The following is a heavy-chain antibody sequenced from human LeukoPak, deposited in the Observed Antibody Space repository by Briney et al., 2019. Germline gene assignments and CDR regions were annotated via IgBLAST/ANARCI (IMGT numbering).Heavy chain of an antibody. V-gene: IGHV1-2*02. D-gene: IGHD2-2*01. Sequence: ASVKVSCKASGYTFTGYYMHWVRQAPGQGLEWMGWINPNSGGTNYAQKFQGRVTMTRDTSISTAYMELSRLRSDDTAVYYCARAVPAAQGTYYYYYYMDVWGKGTTVTVSS. CDR1: GYTFTGYY. CDR2: INPNSGGT. J-gene: IGHJ6*03. CDR3: ARAVPAAQGTYYYYYYMDV.